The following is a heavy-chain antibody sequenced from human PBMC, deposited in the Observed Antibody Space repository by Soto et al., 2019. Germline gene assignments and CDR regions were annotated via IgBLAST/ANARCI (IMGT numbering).Heavy chain of an antibody. CDR3: AKDFSIGLAPSFYGMDV. D-gene: IGHD6-19*01. CDR2: MNPNSGNT. CDR1: GYSFTSYD. Sequence: ASVKVSCKASGYSFTSYDINWGRQATGQGLEWMGWMNPNSGNTGYAQKFQGRVTMTTDDSTSTAYMELSSLRSEDTAVYYCAKDFSIGLAPSFYGMDVWGQGTTVTVSS. J-gene: IGHJ6*02. V-gene: IGHV1-8*01.